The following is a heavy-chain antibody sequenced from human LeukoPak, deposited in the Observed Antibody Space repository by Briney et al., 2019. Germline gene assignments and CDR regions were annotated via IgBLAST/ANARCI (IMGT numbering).Heavy chain of an antibody. CDR1: GFTFSSCA. J-gene: IGHJ4*02. Sequence: GGSLRLSCAASGFTFSSCAMSWVRQAPGKGLEWVSAISGSGGSTYYADSVKGRFTMSRDNSKNTLYLQMNSLRDEDTAEYFCAKESLVVIESYFDNWGQGTLVLVSS. CDR3: AKESLVVIESYFDN. V-gene: IGHV3-23*01. D-gene: IGHD3-22*01. CDR2: ISGSGGST.